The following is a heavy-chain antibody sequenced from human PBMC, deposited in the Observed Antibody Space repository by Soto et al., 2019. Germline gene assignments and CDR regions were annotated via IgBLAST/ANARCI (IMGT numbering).Heavy chain of an antibody. V-gene: IGHV4-34*01. CDR1: ADSFSNYY. Sequence: QVQLQQWGAGLLKPSETLSLTCGVNADSFSNYYWIWIRQPPGKGLEWIGEIDHSGNTNYSPSLKSRVTMSVDTSNIQSSLRLTSVTAADTAVYYCVGGRGRLVGFDYWGQGTLVTVSS. D-gene: IGHD1-26*01. CDR2: IDHSGNT. CDR3: VGGRGRLVGFDY. J-gene: IGHJ4*02.